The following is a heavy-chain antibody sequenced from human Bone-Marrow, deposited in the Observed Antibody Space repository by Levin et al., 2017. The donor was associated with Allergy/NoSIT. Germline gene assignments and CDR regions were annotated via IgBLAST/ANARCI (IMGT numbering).Heavy chain of an antibody. Sequence: SCAASGFTFSSYWMSWVRQAPGKGLEWVADIKQDGSEKYYVDSVKGRFTISRDNAKNSLYLQMNSLRAEDTAVYYCARLGGSGWSRDYWGQGTLVTVSS. CDR3: ARLGGSGWSRDY. D-gene: IGHD6-19*01. V-gene: IGHV3-7*04. CDR2: IKQDGSEK. J-gene: IGHJ4*02. CDR1: GFTFSSYW.